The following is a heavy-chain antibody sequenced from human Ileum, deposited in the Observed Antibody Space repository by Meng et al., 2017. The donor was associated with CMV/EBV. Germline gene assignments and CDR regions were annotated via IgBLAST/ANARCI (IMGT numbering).Heavy chain of an antibody. V-gene: IGHV3-74*01. CDR1: GFTFTIYS. D-gene: IGHD2-15*01. J-gene: IGHJ4*02. CDR2: ISNNGSGT. CDR3: ARADRRSGDSSLDY. Sequence: ASGFTFTIYSMHWVRQAPGKGLVWVSRISNNGSGTTYADSVKSRFTMSRDNAKNTLYLQMNSLRAEDTAVYYCARADRRSGDSSLDYWGQGALVTVSS.